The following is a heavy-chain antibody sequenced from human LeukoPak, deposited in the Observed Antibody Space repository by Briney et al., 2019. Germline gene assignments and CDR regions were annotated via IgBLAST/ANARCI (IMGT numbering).Heavy chain of an antibody. CDR2: ITGSADRT. D-gene: IGHD3-10*01. CDR1: GFTFSTYA. V-gene: IGHV3-23*01. Sequence: GGSLRLSCAASGFTFSTYAMSWVRQAPGKGLEWVSAITGSADRTHYADSVKGRFTIYRDNSKNIVYLQMNSLRAKDTAVYFCARPQVVVLNPFDYWGQGTLVTVSS. CDR3: ARPQVVVLNPFDY. J-gene: IGHJ4*02.